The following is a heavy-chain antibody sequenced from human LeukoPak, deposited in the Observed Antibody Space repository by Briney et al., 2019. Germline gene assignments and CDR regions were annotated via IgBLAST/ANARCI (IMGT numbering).Heavy chain of an antibody. Sequence: GRSLRLSCAASGFTFSSYAMHWVRQAPGKGLEWVTVISYDGRNKYYADSVKGRFTISRDNSKNTLYLQMNSLRAEDTAVYYCARDALRFCSGGSCYYFDYWGQGTLVTVSS. CDR1: GFTFSSYA. CDR2: ISYDGRNK. V-gene: IGHV3-30*01. CDR3: ARDALRFCSGGSCYYFDY. D-gene: IGHD2-15*01. J-gene: IGHJ4*02.